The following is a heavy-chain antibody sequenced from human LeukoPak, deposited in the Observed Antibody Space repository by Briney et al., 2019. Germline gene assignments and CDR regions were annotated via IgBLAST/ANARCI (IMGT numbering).Heavy chain of an antibody. V-gene: IGHV4-39*07. CDR1: GGSITTSNYY. J-gene: IGHJ4*02. CDR2: IYYTGIT. Sequence: SETLSLTCTVSGGSITTSNYYWGWVRQPPGKGLEWIGSIYYTGITYYSPSLKSRVIISVDTSKNQFYLKLTSVTAADTAVYYCARSEDYSSAELGALYFDYWGQGTLVTVSS. D-gene: IGHD6-25*01. CDR3: ARSEDYSSAELGALYFDY.